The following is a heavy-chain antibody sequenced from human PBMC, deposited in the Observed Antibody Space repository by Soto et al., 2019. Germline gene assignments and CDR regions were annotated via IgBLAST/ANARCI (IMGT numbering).Heavy chain of an antibody. CDR2: IYSGGST. V-gene: IGHV3-53*01. D-gene: IGHD6-13*01. J-gene: IGHJ4*02. Sequence: LRLSCAASGFTVSSNYMSWVRQAPGKGLEWVSVIYSGGSTYYADSVKGRFTISRDNSKNTLYLQMNSLRAEDTAVYYCARDNSKVGSWFYFDYWGQGTLVTVSS. CDR3: ARDNSKVGSWFYFDY. CDR1: GFTVSSNY.